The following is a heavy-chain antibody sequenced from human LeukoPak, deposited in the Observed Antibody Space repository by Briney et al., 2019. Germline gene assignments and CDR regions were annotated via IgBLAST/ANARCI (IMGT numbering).Heavy chain of an antibody. CDR3: ARSSLSGSSWYFDY. CDR1: GGSISSGDYY. CDR2: IYYSGNT. D-gene: IGHD6-13*01. J-gene: IGHJ4*02. V-gene: IGHV4-30-4*08. Sequence: SETLSLTFTVSGGSISSGDYYWSWIRQPPGKGLEWIGYIYYSGNTYYNPSLKSRVTISVDTSKNQFSLKLTSVTAADTAVYYCARSSLSGSSWYFDYWGQGTLVTVSS.